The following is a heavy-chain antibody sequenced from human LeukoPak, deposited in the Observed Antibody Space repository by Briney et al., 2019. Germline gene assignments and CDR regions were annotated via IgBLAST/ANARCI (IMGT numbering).Heavy chain of an antibody. D-gene: IGHD2-15*01. CDR1: GFTFGDYA. CDR3: TRDIVVVVAALEGYYYYMDV. Sequence: GGSLRLSCTASGFTFGDYAMSWFRQAPGKGLEWVGFIRSKAYGGTTEYAASVKGRFTISRDDSKSIAYLQMNSLKTEDTAVYYCTRDIVVVVAALEGYYYYMDVRGKGTTVTVSS. CDR2: IRSKAYGGTT. V-gene: IGHV3-49*03. J-gene: IGHJ6*03.